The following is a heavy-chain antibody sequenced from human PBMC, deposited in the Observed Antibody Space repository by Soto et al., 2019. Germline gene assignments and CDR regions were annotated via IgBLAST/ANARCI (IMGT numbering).Heavy chain of an antibody. Sequence: SETLSLTCTVSGGSISSSSYYWGWIRQPPGKGLEWIGSIYYSGSTYYNPSLKSRVTISVDTSKNQFSLKLSSVTAADTAVYYCARPLFGGVIAGFDYWGQGTLVTVSS. CDR3: ARPLFGGVIAGFDY. D-gene: IGHD3-16*02. V-gene: IGHV4-39*01. CDR2: IYYSGST. J-gene: IGHJ4*02. CDR1: GGSISSSSYY.